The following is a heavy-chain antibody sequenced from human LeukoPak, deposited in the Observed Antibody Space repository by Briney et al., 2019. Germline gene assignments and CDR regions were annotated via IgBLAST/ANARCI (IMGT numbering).Heavy chain of an antibody. V-gene: IGHV4-59*01. D-gene: IGHD1-26*01. CDR1: GGSISSFY. J-gene: IGHJ4*02. Sequence: SETLSLTCTVSGGSISSFYLTWIRQPPGKGLEWIGHFHDSEGTKYNPSLKSRAAISEDTSKNQFSMMVNSVTAADTAVYYCARGDPSGRPGIAFDYWGQGTLVTVSS. CDR3: ARGDPSGRPGIAFDY. CDR2: FHDSEGT.